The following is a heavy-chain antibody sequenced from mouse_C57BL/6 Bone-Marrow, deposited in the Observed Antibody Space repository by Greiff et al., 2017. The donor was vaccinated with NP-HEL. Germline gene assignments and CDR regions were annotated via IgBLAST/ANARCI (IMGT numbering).Heavy chain of an antibody. CDR3: AKESFYYGNSYAMDY. D-gene: IGHD2-1*01. J-gene: IGHJ4*01. CDR2: IWGDGST. CDR1: GFSLTSYG. Sequence: QVQLKQSGPGLVAPSQSLSITCTVSGFSLTSYGVSWVRQPPGKGLEWLGVIWGDGSTNYHSALISRLSISKDNSKSQVFLKLNSRQTDDTATYYCAKESFYYGNSYAMDYWGQGTSVTVSS. V-gene: IGHV2-3*01.